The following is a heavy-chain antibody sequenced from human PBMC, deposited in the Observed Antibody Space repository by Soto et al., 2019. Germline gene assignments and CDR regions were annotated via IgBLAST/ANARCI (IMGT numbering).Heavy chain of an antibody. J-gene: IGHJ4*02. D-gene: IGHD6-19*01. CDR1: GFIFSQYS. CDR2: ISSTGALM. V-gene: IGHV3-21*01. Sequence: RLSCAASGFIFSQYSMNWVRQAPGKGLEWVSSISSTGALMYYADSVKGRFTISRDDADNSLYLQMNSLRVEDTAVYYCARDRLARGIPVAGRIDYWGQGALVTVSS. CDR3: ARDRLARGIPVAGRIDY.